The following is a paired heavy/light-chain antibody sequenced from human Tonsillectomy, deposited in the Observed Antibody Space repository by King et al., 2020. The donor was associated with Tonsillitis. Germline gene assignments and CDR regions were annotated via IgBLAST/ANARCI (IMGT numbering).Light chain of an antibody. J-gene: IGKJ1*01. CDR3: QQYNNWTWT. Sequence: EIVMTQSPATLSVSPGERATLSCRASQSVSSNLAWYQQKPGQAPRLLIYGASTRATGIPARFSGSGSGTEFTLTISSLQSEDFAVYYCQQYNNWTWTFGQGTKVEIK. CDR1: QSVSSN. V-gene: IGKV3-15*01. CDR2: GAS.
Heavy chain of an antibody. V-gene: IGHV3-30*18. CDR2: ISYDGSNK. CDR1: GFTFSSYG. Sequence: QVQLVESGGGVVQPGRSLRLSCAASGFTFSSYGMHWVRQAPGKGLEWVAVISYDGSNKYYADSVKGRFTISRDNSKNTLYLQMNSLRAEDTAVYYCAKTGGIWFGELLDYYYYYGMDVWGQGTTVTVSS. D-gene: IGHD3-10*01. CDR3: AKTGGIWFGELLDYYYYYGMDV. J-gene: IGHJ6*02.